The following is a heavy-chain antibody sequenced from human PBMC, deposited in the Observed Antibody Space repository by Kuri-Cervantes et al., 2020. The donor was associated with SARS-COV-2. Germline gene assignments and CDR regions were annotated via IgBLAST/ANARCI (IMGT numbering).Heavy chain of an antibody. V-gene: IGHV1-46*01. CDR3: ARKSRCSGGCNYGIDV. CDR1: GYTFTSYY. J-gene: IGHJ6*02. D-gene: IGHD2-15*01. CDR2: INPSGGST. Sequence: ASVKVSCKASGYTFTSYYMHWVRQAPGQGLEWMGIINPSGGSTSYAQKFQGRVTMTRDTSTSTVYMELSSLRSEDTAVYYCARKSRCSGGCNYGIDVWGQGTTVTVSS.